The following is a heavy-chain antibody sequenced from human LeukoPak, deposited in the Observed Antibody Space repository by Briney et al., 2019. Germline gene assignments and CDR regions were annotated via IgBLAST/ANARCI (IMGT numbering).Heavy chain of an antibody. CDR2: ISTDGART. Sequence: GGSLRLSCAASGFTFSNYVMNWVRQAPGKGLEWVSVISTDGARTYYPDSVNGRFTIPRDNSKNTLYLQMNSLRVDDTAVYYCARYLEVSVRGNDYWGQGTLVTVAS. CDR1: GFTFSNYV. V-gene: IGHV3-23*01. J-gene: IGHJ4*02. CDR3: ARYLEVSVRGNDY. D-gene: IGHD4-17*01.